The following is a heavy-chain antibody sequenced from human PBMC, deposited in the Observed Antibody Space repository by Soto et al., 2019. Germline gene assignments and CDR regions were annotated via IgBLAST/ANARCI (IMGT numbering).Heavy chain of an antibody. J-gene: IGHJ4*02. CDR1: VGSVRSGSYP. D-gene: IGHD7-27*01. V-gene: IGHV4-61*01. CDR3: ARIRWGGDS. CDR2: IPNNGSP. Sequence: SETLSLTCSVSVGSVRSGSYPWSWIRQHPGKGLEWIGFIPNNGSPDYNPSLKSRVVVSIDRSKNQFSLKVNSVTAADTAVYFCARIRWGGDSWGQGTLVTVSS.